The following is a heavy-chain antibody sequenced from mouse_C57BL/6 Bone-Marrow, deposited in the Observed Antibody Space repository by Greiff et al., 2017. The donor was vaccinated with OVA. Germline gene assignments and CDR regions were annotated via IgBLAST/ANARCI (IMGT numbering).Heavy chain of an antibody. CDR2: INPNNGGT. V-gene: IGHV1-26*01. D-gene: IGHD1-1*01. CDR3: ARCRSPHYYGSSFPLYFDY. CDR1: GYTFTDYY. J-gene: IGHJ2*01. Sequence: VHLPPSVPSLFPPFSSVQISCKASGYTFTDYYMNWVKQSHGKSLEWIGDINPNNGGTSYNQKFKGKATLTVDKSSSTAYMELRSLTSEDSAVYYCARCRSPHYYGSSFPLYFDYWGQGTTLTVSS.